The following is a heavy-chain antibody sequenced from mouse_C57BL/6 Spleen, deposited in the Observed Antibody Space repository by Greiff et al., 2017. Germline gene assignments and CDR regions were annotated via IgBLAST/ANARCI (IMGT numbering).Heavy chain of an antibody. CDR1: GFSLSTFGLG. J-gene: IGHJ1*03. Sequence: QVQLKESGPGILQPSQTLSLTCSFSGFSLSTFGLGVGWIRQPSGKGLEWLAHIWWDDDKYYNPALKSRLTISKDTSKNQVFLKIANVDTADTATYYCAPLYYYGSSPYFDVWGTGTTVTVSS. CDR2: IWWDDDK. V-gene: IGHV8-8*01. D-gene: IGHD1-1*01. CDR3: APLYYYGSSPYFDV.